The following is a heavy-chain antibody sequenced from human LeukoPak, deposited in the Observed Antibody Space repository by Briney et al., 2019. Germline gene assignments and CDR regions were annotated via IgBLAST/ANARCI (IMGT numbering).Heavy chain of an antibody. V-gene: IGHV3-30-3*02. J-gene: IGHJ4*02. D-gene: IGHD6-13*01. Sequence: PAGGSLRLSCAASGFTFSSYAMHWVRQAPGKGLEWVAVISYDGSNKYYADSVKGRFTISRDNSKNTLYLQMNSLRAEDTAVYYYAKLSGWYEPTSDDWGQGTLVTVFS. CDR2: ISYDGSNK. CDR3: AKLSGWYEPTSDD. CDR1: GFTFSSYA.